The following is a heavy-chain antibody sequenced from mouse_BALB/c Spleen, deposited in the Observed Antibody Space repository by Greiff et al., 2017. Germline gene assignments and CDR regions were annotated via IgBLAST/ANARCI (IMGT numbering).Heavy chain of an antibody. CDR1: GFTFSSYT. CDR3: TKITTATRGAMDY. Sequence: EVQGVESGGGLVKPGGSLKLSCAASGFTFSSYTMSWVRQTPEKRLEWVATISSGGSYTYYPDSVKGQFTISRDNAKNTLYLQMSSLKSEDTAMYYCTKITTATRGAMDYWGQGTSVTVSS. V-gene: IGHV5-6-4*01. CDR2: ISSGGSYT. J-gene: IGHJ4*01. D-gene: IGHD1-2*01.